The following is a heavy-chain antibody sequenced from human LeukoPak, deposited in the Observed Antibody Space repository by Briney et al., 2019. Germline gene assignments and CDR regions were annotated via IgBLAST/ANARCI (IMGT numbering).Heavy chain of an antibody. D-gene: IGHD1-7*01. CDR1: GFPFSDYS. J-gene: IGHJ4*02. Sequence: GGSLRLSCTASGFPFSDYSMNWVRQAPGKGLEWISYIGISSGNTKYADSVKGRFTISADNARNSLYLQMNSLRVEDTAVYYCARDRNYAFVNWGQGTLVSVSS. CDR2: IGISSGNT. CDR3: ARDRNYAFVN. V-gene: IGHV3-48*04.